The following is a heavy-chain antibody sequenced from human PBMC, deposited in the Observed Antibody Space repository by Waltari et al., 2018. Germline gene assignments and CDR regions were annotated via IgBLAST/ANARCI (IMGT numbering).Heavy chain of an antibody. CDR2: ISSSSSYI. CDR3: ARDRPRVLRSSYGMDV. D-gene: IGHD3-3*01. V-gene: IGHV3-21*01. CDR1: GFTFSSYS. J-gene: IGHJ6*02. Sequence: EVQLVESGGGLVKPGGSLRLSCAASGFTFSSYSMNWVRQAPGKGLEWVSSISSSSSYIYYADSVKGRFTISRDNAKNSLYLQMNSLRAEDTAVYYCARDRPRVLRSSYGMDVWGQGTTVTVSS.